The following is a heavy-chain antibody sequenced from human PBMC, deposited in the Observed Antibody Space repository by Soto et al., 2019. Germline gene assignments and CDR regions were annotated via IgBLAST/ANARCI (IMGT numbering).Heavy chain of an antibody. D-gene: IGHD2-15*01. CDR3: ARSPVGYCSSGSCSLGRPGPYFDY. Sequence: EASVKVSCKASGYTFTSYYMHWVRQAPGQGLEWMGIINPSGGSTSYAQKFQGRVTMTRDTSTSTVYMELSSLRSEDTAVYYCARSPVGYCSSGSCSLGRPGPYFDYWGQGTLVTVSS. J-gene: IGHJ4*02. CDR2: INPSGGST. V-gene: IGHV1-46*03. CDR1: GYTFTSYY.